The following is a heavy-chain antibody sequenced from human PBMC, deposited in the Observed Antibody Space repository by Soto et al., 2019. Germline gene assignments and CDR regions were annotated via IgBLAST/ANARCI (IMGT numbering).Heavy chain of an antibody. CDR2: IYYSGST. J-gene: IGHJ4*02. Sequence: PSETLSLTCTVSGGSISSSSYYWGWIRQPPGKGLEWIGSIYYSGSTYYNPSLKSRVTISVDTSKNQFSLKLSSVTAADTAVYYCARPSIAVRGPARAQVYWGQGTLVTGSS. V-gene: IGHV4-39*01. CDR3: ARPSIAVRGPARAQVY. D-gene: IGHD6-19*01. CDR1: GGSISSSSYY.